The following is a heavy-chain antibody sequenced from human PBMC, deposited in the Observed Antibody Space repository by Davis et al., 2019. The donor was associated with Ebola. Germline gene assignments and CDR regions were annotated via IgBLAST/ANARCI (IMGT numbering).Heavy chain of an antibody. D-gene: IGHD3-3*01. J-gene: IGHJ4*02. V-gene: IGHV3-9*01. CDR1: GFTFDDYA. Sequence: GGSLRLSCAASGFTFDDYAMHWVRQAPGKGLEWVSGISWNSGSIGYADSVKGRFTISRDNSKNTLYLQMNSLRAEDTAVYYCARDSRTYYDFWSGYAAFDYWGQGTLVTVSS. CDR3: ARDSRTYYDFWSGYAAFDY. CDR2: ISWNSGSI.